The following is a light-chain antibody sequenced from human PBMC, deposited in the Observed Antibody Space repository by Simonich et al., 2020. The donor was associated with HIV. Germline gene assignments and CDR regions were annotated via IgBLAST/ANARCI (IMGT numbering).Light chain of an antibody. Sequence: EIVMTQSPATLSVSPGERATLSCRASQSVSSNLAWYQQKPGQAPRLLIYGASTRATCIPARFRGSGSGTEFTLTISSMQSEDFAVYYCQQSNNWPLTFGPGTKVDIK. J-gene: IGKJ3*01. CDR2: GAS. V-gene: IGKV3-15*01. CDR3: QQSNNWPLT. CDR1: QSVSSN.